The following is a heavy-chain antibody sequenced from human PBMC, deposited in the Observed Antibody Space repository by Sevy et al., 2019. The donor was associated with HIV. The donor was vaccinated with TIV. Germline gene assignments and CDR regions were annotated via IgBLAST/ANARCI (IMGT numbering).Heavy chain of an antibody. CDR2: ISSSGSTI. V-gene: IGHV3-11*01. D-gene: IGHD3-10*01. J-gene: IGHJ6*02. CDR3: ASDGSGSYYNVDPYYYGMDV. CDR1: GFTFSDYY. Sequence: GSLILSCAASGFTFSDYYMSWIRQAPGKGLEWVSYISSSGSTIYYADSVKGRFTISRDNAKNSLYLQMNSLRAEDTAVYYCASDGSGSYYNVDPYYYGMDVWGQGTTVTVSS.